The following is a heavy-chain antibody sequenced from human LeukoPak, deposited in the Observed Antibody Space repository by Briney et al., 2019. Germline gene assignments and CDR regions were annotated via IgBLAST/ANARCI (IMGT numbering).Heavy chain of an antibody. CDR3: ARAGGRSWFDP. Sequence: ASVKVSGKASGYSFTDKYMHWVRQAPGQGLEWMGWINPNSGGRNYAQKFQGRVTMTTGTSMSTAYMELSRLTSDDTAVYYCARAGGRSWFDPWGQGTLVTVSS. J-gene: IGHJ5*02. CDR2: INPNSGGR. V-gene: IGHV1-2*02. CDR1: GYSFTDKY.